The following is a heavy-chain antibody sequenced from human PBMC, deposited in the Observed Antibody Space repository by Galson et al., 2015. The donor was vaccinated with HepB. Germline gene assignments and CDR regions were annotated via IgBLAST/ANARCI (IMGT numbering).Heavy chain of an antibody. Sequence: SCKASGGTFSSYAISWVRQAPGQGLEWMGIINPSGGSTSYAQKFQGRVTMTRDTSTSTVYMELSSLRSEDTTVYYCARGIAAADMDVWGKGTTVTVSS. D-gene: IGHD6-13*01. V-gene: IGHV1-46*03. CDR1: GGTFSSYA. CDR2: INPSGGST. J-gene: IGHJ6*03. CDR3: ARGIAAADMDV.